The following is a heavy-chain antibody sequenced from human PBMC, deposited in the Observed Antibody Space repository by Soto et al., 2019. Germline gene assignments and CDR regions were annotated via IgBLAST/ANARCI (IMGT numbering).Heavy chain of an antibody. Sequence: EVQLVESGGGLVRPGGSLRLSCAASGFTFSSYSMNWFRQAPGKGLEWLAYISPSSSTIYYADSVKGRYTISRDNAKKSLFLHMISLRDEDTAVYYCARDFDSLNDYWGQGSLVTVSS. CDR2: ISPSSSTI. CDR3: ARDFDSLNDY. D-gene: IGHD3-22*01. J-gene: IGHJ4*02. V-gene: IGHV3-48*02. CDR1: GFTFSSYS.